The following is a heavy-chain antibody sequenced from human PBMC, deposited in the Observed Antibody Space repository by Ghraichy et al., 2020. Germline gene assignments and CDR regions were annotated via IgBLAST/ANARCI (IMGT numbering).Heavy chain of an antibody. CDR3: AKNRGCGGDCYSTYYYYYYMDV. V-gene: IGHV3-64*01. CDR2: ISSNGGNT. Sequence: LSLTCAASGFTFSTYAMHWVRQAPGKGLEYVLTISSNGGNTYYANSVRGRFTISRDNSKNTPYLQMGSLRADDMAVYYCAKNRGCGGDCYSTYYYYYYMDVWGKGTTVTVSS. J-gene: IGHJ6*03. CDR1: GFTFSTYA. D-gene: IGHD2-21*01.